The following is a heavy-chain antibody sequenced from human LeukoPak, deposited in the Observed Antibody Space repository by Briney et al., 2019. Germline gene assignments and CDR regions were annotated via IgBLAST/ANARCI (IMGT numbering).Heavy chain of an antibody. CDR2: ISSTGGTI. Sequence: GGSLRLSCAASGSTFSSYEMNWVRQAPGKGLEWVSYISSTGGTIYYADSVKGRFTISRDNAKSSLYLQMNSLRAEDTAVYYCARDFGLFVFDFWGQGTMVTVSS. J-gene: IGHJ3*01. CDR1: GSTFSSYE. V-gene: IGHV3-48*03. D-gene: IGHD3-10*01. CDR3: ARDFGLFVFDF.